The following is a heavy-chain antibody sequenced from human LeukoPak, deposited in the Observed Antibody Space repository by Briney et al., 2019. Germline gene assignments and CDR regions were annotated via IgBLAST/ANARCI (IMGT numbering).Heavy chain of an antibody. CDR1: GYSISTGYY. CDR3: ARVKDGYNSLDY. V-gene: IGHV4-38-2*02. J-gene: IGHJ4*02. Sequence: SETLSLTCTVSGYSISTGYYWDWIRQPPGKGLEWIGTFYHGGSTYYNPSLKSRVTISVDTSKNQFSLKLSSVTAADTAVYYCARVKDGYNSLDYWGQGTLVTVSS. D-gene: IGHD5-24*01. CDR2: FYHGGST.